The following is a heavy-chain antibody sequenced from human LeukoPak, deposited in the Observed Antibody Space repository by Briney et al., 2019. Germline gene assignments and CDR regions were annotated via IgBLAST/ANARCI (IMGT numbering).Heavy chain of an antibody. CDR3: ATDLRGCSGGSCYSYSP. V-gene: IGHV3-23*01. CDR2: ISGSGGST. J-gene: IGHJ5*02. Sequence: PGGSLRLSCAASGFTFSSYAMTWVRQAPGKGLEWVSAISGSGGSTYYADSVKGRFTISRDNSKNTLYLQMNGLRAGDTAVYYCATDLRGCSGGSCYSYSPWGQGTLVTVSS. D-gene: IGHD2-15*01. CDR1: GFTFSSYA.